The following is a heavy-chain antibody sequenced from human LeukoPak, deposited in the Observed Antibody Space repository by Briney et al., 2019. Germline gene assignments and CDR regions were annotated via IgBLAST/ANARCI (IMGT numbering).Heavy chain of an antibody. CDR1: GDSISGYY. D-gene: IGHD2-21*02. J-gene: IGHJ3*02. Sequence: PSETLSLTCTVSGDSISGYYWSWIRQPPGKGLEWIGYIYYSGSTSYNPSLKSRVTISLDTSKHQFSLKLNSVTAADTAVHYCARHAYCGGDCFGGAFEIWGQGTMVTVSS. CDR2: IYYSGST. CDR3: ARHAYCGGDCFGGAFEI. V-gene: IGHV4-59*08.